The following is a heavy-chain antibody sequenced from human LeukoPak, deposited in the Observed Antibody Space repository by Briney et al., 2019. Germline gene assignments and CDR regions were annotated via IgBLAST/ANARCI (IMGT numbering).Heavy chain of an antibody. V-gene: IGHV1-2*02. CDR2: INPNSGVT. J-gene: IGHJ3*02. CDR1: GYTFIDYF. CDR3: VRAVSGTLGGAFDI. Sequence: GASVKVCCKASGYTFIDYFIHWMRQTPGQGLEWLGWINPNSGVTRYAQKFQDRVTMTRDTAAYMELSSLKSDDTAVYYCVRAVSGTLGGAFDIWGQGTAVTVSS. D-gene: IGHD1-7*01.